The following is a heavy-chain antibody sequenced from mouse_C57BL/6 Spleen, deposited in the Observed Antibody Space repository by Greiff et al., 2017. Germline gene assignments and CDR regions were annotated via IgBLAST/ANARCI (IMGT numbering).Heavy chain of an antibody. J-gene: IGHJ4*01. CDR1: GYSFTDYN. CDR3: ARGIITTVKGYAMDY. V-gene: IGHV1-39*01. Sequence: VQLKESGPELVKPGASVKISCKASGYSFTDYNMNWVKQSNGKSLEWIGVINPNYGTTSYNQKFKGKATLTVDQSSSTAYMQLNSLTSEDSAVYYCARGIITTVKGYAMDYWGQGTSVTVSS. CDR2: INPNYGTT. D-gene: IGHD1-1*01.